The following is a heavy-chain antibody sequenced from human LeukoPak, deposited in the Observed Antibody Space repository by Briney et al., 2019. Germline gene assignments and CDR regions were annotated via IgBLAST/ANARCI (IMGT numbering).Heavy chain of an antibody. J-gene: IGHJ4*02. CDR3: ARVPYISGSFDY. V-gene: IGHV3-48*02. CDR1: GYTFSSYR. Sequence: GGSLRLSCAASGYTFSSYRMNWVRQTSGKGLEWLSYIDSSSSTIYFADSVKGRFTISRDNDQNSLYLQMNSLRDEDTAVYYCARVPYISGSFDYWGQGTLVTVSS. CDR2: IDSSSSTI. D-gene: IGHD3-10*01.